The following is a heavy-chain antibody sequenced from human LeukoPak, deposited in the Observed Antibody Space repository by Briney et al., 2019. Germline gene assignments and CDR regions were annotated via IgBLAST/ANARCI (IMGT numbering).Heavy chain of an antibody. J-gene: IGHJ4*02. Sequence: PGGSLRLSCAASGFPFSSYAMSWVRQAPGEGLEWVSAISGSGGSTYYADSVKGRFTISRDNSKNTLYLQMNSLRAEDTAVYYCAKDKVRGVIPYYFDYWGQGTLVTVSS. V-gene: IGHV3-23*01. CDR1: GFPFSSYA. CDR3: AKDKVRGVIPYYFDY. D-gene: IGHD3-10*01. CDR2: ISGSGGST.